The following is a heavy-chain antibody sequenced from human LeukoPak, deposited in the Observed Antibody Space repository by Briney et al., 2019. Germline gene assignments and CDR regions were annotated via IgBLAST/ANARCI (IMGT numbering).Heavy chain of an antibody. CDR3: ARGPTALGSYYYYMDV. D-gene: IGHD4-17*01. CDR2: INPNSGGT. V-gene: IGHV1-2*02. J-gene: IGHJ6*03. CDR1: GYTFTGYY. Sequence: ASVKVSCKASGYTFTGYYMHWVRQAPGQGLEWMGWINPNSGGTNYAQKFQGRVTMTRDTSISTAYMELSRLRSDDTAVYYCARGPTALGSYYYYMDVWGKGTTVTISS.